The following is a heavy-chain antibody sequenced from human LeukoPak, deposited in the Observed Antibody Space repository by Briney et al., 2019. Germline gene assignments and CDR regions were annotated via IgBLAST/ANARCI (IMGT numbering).Heavy chain of an antibody. CDR2: IYPGDSDT. CDR3: AKSYSGNYYVLTD. J-gene: IGHJ4*02. D-gene: IGHD1-26*01. V-gene: IGHV5-51*01. Sequence: GESLKISCMGSGYSFTSYWIGWVRQMPGKGLEWMGIIYPGDSDTRYSPSFRGQVTISADKSISTAYLQWSSLKASDTAIYYCAKSYSGNYYVLTDWGQGTLVTVSS. CDR1: GYSFTSYW.